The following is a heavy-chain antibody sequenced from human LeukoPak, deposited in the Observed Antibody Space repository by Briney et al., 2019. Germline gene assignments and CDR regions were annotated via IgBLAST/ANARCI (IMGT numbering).Heavy chain of an antibody. CDR3: ARAEGGSGWYVFDP. J-gene: IGHJ5*02. CDR2: ISSSSSTI. D-gene: IGHD6-19*01. CDR1: GFTFSSYS. V-gene: IGHV3-48*01. Sequence: PGGSLRLSCAASGFTFSSYSMNWVRQAPGKGVGWVSYISSSSSTIYYADSVKGRFTISRDNAKNSLYLQMNSLRAEDTAVYYCARAEGGSGWYVFDPWGQGTLVTVSS.